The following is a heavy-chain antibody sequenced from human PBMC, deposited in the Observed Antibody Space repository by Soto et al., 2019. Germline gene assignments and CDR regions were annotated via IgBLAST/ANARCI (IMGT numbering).Heavy chain of an antibody. CDR1: GFTVSSNY. V-gene: IGHV3-53*01. Sequence: GGSLRLSCAASGFTVSSNYMSWVRQAPGKGLEWVSVIYSGGSTYYADSVKGRFTISRDNSRDTLYLQMNSLRAEDTAVCYCATAREEGDLWSGSQPNYYYYGMAVWGQGTTVTVSS. D-gene: IGHD3-3*01. J-gene: IGHJ6*02. CDR3: ATAREEGDLWSGSQPNYYYYGMAV. CDR2: IYSGGST.